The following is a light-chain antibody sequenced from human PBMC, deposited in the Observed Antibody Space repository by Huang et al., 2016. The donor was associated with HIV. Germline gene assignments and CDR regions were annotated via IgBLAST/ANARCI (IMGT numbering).Light chain of an antibody. CDR2: GAS. CDR1: LSVSTN. J-gene: IGKJ4*01. Sequence: ERVMTQSPATVSLSPGERATLSCRASLSVSTNLAWCQQRPGQAPRLLLYGASTRATGNPARFSGGGSGAELTLTISSLQSEDFAVYYCQQYDNWPLTFGGGTKVQIK. CDR3: QQYDNWPLT. V-gene: IGKV3-15*01.